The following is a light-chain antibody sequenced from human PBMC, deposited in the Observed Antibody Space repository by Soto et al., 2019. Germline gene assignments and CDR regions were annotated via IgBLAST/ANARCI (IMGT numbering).Light chain of an antibody. V-gene: IGLV2-14*03. J-gene: IGLJ2*01. CDR2: GVS. Sequence: QSVLTQPASVSGSPGQSITISCTGTSSDVGGYNYVSWYQQHPGKAPKLLIYGVSDRPSGVSNRFSGSKSGNTASLTISGLQAEDEADYYCSSYTSSSTLEVFGGGTQLTVL. CDR1: SSDVGGYNY. CDR3: SSYTSSSTLEV.